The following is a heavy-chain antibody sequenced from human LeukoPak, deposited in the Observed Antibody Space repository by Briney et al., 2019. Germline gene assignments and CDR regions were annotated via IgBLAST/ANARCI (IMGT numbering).Heavy chain of an antibody. CDR3: AKDWVTTAGDI. CDR2: IKQDGSEK. V-gene: IGHV3-7*03. J-gene: IGHJ3*02. Sequence: GGSLRLSCAASGFTFSSYWMIWVRQAPGKGLEWVANIKQDGSEKYYVDSVKGRFTISRDNSKNTLYLQMNSLRAEDTAVYYCAKDWVTTAGDIWGQGTMVTVSS. CDR1: GFTFSSYW. D-gene: IGHD4-17*01.